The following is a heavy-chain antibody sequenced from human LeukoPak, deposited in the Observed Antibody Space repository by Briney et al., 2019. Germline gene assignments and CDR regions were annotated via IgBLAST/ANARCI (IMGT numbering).Heavy chain of an antibody. V-gene: IGHV1-18*01. CDR2: ISAYSGNT. J-gene: IGHJ4*02. Sequence: GASVKVSCRASGYTFTSYGISWARQAPGQGLEWMGWISAYSGNTNYAQKLQGRVTMTTDTSTSTAYMELRSLRSDDTAVYYCASGGDYGDYGYYFDYWGQGTLVTVSS. CDR3: ASGGDYGDYGYYFDY. D-gene: IGHD4-17*01. CDR1: GYTFTSYG.